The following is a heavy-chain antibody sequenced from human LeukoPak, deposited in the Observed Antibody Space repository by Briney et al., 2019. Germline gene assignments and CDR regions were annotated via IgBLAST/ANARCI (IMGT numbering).Heavy chain of an antibody. CDR2: ISGSGGST. CDR1: GFTFSSYA. CDR3: AKDLSTVPDIPVAASPFDYYGMDV. J-gene: IGHJ6*02. Sequence: GGSLRLSCAASGFTFSSYAMSWVRQAPGKGLEWVSAISGSGGSTYYADSVKGRFTISRDNSKNTLYLQMNSLRAEDTAVYYCAKDLSTVPDIPVAASPFDYYGMDVWGQGTTVTVSS. V-gene: IGHV3-23*01. D-gene: IGHD6-19*01.